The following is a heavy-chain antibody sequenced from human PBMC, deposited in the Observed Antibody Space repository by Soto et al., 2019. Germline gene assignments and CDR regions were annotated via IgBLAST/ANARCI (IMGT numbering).Heavy chain of an antibody. J-gene: IGHJ5*02. V-gene: IGHV1-69*01. Sequence: IGCEARGVSFRSYAVSWSRQTTGKGLEWMGEIIPIFGTANYAQKFQGRVTITADESTSTAYMELSSLRSEDTAVYYCARDRGPSSGYYPYWFDPWGQGTLVTVSS. CDR2: IIPIFGTA. CDR1: GVSFRSYA. CDR3: ARDRGPSSGYYPYWFDP. D-gene: IGHD3-22*01.